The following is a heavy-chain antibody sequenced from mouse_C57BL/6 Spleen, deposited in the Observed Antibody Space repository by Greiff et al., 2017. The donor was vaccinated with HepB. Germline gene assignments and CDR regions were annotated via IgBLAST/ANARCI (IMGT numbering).Heavy chain of an antibody. Sequence: QVQLKQSGAELARPGASVKLSCKASGYTFTSYGISWVKQRTGQGLEWIGEIYPRSGNTYYNEKFKGKATLTADKSSSTAYMELRSLTSEDSAVYFCAEGTAQATRFAYWGQGTLVTVSA. CDR3: AEGTAQATRFAY. D-gene: IGHD3-2*02. J-gene: IGHJ3*01. CDR2: IYPRSGNT. V-gene: IGHV1-81*01. CDR1: GYTFTSYG.